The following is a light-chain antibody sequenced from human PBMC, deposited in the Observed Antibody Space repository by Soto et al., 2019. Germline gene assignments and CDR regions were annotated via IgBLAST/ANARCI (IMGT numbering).Light chain of an antibody. J-gene: IGLJ2*01. CDR3: SSFAGSDNFVV. Sequence: SYALAQPPSVSVAPRQTARITCGGKNIGDKDVHWYQQKPGQAPVLVVYDSTDRPSGVPERFSGSNSGNTASLTVSGLQSDDEADYYCSSFAGSDNFVVFGGGTKLTVL. CDR1: NIGDKD. CDR2: DST. V-gene: IGLV3-21*02.